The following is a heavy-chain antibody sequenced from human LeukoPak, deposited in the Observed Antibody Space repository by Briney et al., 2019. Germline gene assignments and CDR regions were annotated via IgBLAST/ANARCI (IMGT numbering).Heavy chain of an antibody. CDR1: GFTFSSHW. J-gene: IGHJ4*02. CDR2: INSDGSTT. Sequence: PGGSLRLSCAASGFTFSSHWMHWVRQAPGKGLVWVSRINSDGSTTTYADSVKGRFTISRDNAKNTLYLQMNSLRAEDTAVYYCVRGLLGDFDYWGQGTLVTVSS. V-gene: IGHV3-74*01. D-gene: IGHD1-26*01. CDR3: VRGLLGDFDY.